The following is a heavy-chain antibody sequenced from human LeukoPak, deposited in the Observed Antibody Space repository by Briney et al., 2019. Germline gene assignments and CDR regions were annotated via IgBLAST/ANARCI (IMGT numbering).Heavy chain of an antibody. CDR1: GFTFGGYG. CDR3: TRYNNDHFDY. Sequence: PGGSLRLSCAGSGFTFGGYGMHWFRQTPGKGLEWVAVIAYDGSRAFYADSVKGRFTTSRDNSKNTMSVQMDDLRAEDTAVYYCTRYNNDHFDYWGQGTLVNVSS. CDR2: IAYDGSRA. J-gene: IGHJ4*02. V-gene: IGHV3-33*01. D-gene: IGHD1-14*01.